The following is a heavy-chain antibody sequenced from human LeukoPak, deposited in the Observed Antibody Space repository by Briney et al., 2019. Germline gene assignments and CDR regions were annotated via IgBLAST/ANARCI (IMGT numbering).Heavy chain of an antibody. CDR1: GFTFSSYA. D-gene: IGHD2-15*01. CDR3: ARDDCSGGSCYVLKNYYYYGMDV. J-gene: IGHJ6*02. CDR2: ISGSGGST. Sequence: PGGSLRLSCAASGFTFSSYAMSWVRQAPGKGLEWVSAISGSGGSTYYADSVKGRFTISRDNSKNTLYLQMNSLRAEDTAVYYCARDDCSGGSCYVLKNYYYYGMDVWGQGTTVTVSS. V-gene: IGHV3-23*01.